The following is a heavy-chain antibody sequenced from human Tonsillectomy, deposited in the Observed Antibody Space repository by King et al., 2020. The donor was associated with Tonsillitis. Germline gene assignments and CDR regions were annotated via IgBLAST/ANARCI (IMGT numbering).Heavy chain of an antibody. D-gene: IGHD6-19*01. CDR3: ARRRLFSSESRIDS. CDR1: GFTFRSYG. V-gene: IGHV3-33*05. Sequence: VQLVESGGDVVQPGRSLRLSCAASGFTFRSYGMHWVRQAPGKGLEWVAVISYDGSNKHYADSVKGRFTVSRDNSENTLYLQRSSLGAEDAAVYYCARRRLFSSESRIDSWGQGTLVTVSS. CDR2: ISYDGSNK. J-gene: IGHJ4*02.